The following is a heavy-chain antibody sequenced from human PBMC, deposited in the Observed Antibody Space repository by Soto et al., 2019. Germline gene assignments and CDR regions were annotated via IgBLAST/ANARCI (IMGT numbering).Heavy chain of an antibody. CDR1: GFTFDDYA. V-gene: IGHV3-9*01. CDR2: ISWNSGSI. CDR3: AKDIRFLEWLGGEFDY. Sequence: GGSLRLSCAASGFTFDDYAMHWVRQAPGKGLEWVSGISWNSGSIGYADSVKGRFTISRDNAKNSLYLQMNSLRAEDTALYYCAKDIRFLEWLGGEFDYWGQGTLVTVSS. J-gene: IGHJ4*02. D-gene: IGHD3-3*01.